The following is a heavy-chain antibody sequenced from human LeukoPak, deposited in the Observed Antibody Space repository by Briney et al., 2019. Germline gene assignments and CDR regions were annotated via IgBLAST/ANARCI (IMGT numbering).Heavy chain of an antibody. CDR1: GGSFSGYY. D-gene: IGHD1-1*01. CDR2: INHSGST. J-gene: IGHJ5*02. CDR3: ASYNWNDVRHWFDP. Sequence: SETLSPTCAVYGGSFSGYYWSWIRQPPGKGLEWIGEINHSGSTNYNPSLKSRVTISVDTSKNQFSLKLSSVTAADTAVYYCASYNWNDVRHWFDPWGQGTLVTVSS. V-gene: IGHV4-34*01.